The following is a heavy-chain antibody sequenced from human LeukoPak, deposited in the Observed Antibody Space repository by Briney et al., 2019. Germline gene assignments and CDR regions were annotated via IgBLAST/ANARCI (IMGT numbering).Heavy chain of an antibody. CDR2: IWYDGSNK. Sequence: RGSLRLSCAASGFTFSSYGMRWVRQAPGKGLEWVAVIWYDGSNKYYADSVKGRFTISRDNSKNTLYLQMNSLRAEDTAVYYCARDRYCSGGSCYSDYYYYYGMDVWGQGTTVTVSS. V-gene: IGHV3-33*01. CDR3: ARDRYCSGGSCYSDYYYYYGMDV. D-gene: IGHD2-15*01. J-gene: IGHJ6*02. CDR1: GFTFSSYG.